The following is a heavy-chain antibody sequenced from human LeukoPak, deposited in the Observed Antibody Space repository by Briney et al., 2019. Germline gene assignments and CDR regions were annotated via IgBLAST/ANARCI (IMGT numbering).Heavy chain of an antibody. D-gene: IGHD4-17*01. V-gene: IGHV3-30*02. Sequence: GGSLRLSCAASGFTFRSYGMHWVRQAPGKGLEWVAFTRYDASITYYADSVKGRFSISRDNSKNTLHLQMNSLRAEDTAVYYCVKDKRDDYDEYYFDYWGQGTLVTVSS. CDR2: TRYDASIT. CDR3: VKDKRDDYDEYYFDY. CDR1: GFTFRSYG. J-gene: IGHJ4*02.